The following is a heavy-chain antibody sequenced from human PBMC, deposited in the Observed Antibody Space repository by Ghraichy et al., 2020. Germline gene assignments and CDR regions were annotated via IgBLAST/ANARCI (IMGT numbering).Heavy chain of an antibody. CDR2: TSYDGNNK. J-gene: IGHJ6*02. V-gene: IGHV3-30*18. D-gene: IGHD3-22*01. Sequence: GGSLRLSCAASGFTFSRYGMHWVRQAPGKGLEWVAVTSYDGNNKNNADSVKGRFSISRDNSKNTLYLQMNSLRPEDTAVYYCAKERDSSGYYSFRGDYYGMDVWGQGTTVTVSS. CDR3: AKERDSSGYYSFRGDYYGMDV. CDR1: GFTFSRYG.